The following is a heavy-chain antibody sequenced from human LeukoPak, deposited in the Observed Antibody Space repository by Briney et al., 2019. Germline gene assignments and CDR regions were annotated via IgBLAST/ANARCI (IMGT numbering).Heavy chain of an antibody. Sequence: ASVKVSCKASGYTFTSYDINWVRQATGQGLEWMGWMNPNSGNTGYAQKFQGRVTMTRNTSISTAHMELSSLRSEDTAVYYCARRRQWLEHPNWLDPWGQGTLVTVSS. V-gene: IGHV1-8*01. CDR3: ARRRQWLEHPNWLDP. D-gene: IGHD6-19*01. CDR2: MNPNSGNT. J-gene: IGHJ5*02. CDR1: GYTFTSYD.